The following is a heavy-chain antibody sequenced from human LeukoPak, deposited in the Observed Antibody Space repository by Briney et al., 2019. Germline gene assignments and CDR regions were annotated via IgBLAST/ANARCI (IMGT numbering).Heavy chain of an antibody. Sequence: SETLSLACTVSGGSISSYYWSWIRQPPGKGLEWIGYIYYSGSTNYNPSLKSRVTISVDTSKNQFSLKLSSVTAADTAVYFCASVRDGYNSYYYYYMDVWGKGTTVTISS. V-gene: IGHV4-59*01. CDR1: GGSISSYY. CDR3: ASVRDGYNSYYYYYMDV. D-gene: IGHD5-24*01. J-gene: IGHJ6*03. CDR2: IYYSGST.